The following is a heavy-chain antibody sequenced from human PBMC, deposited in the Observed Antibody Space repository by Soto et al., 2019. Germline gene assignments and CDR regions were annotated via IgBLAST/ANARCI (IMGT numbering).Heavy chain of an antibody. Sequence: GGSLRLSCAASGFTFSSYSMNWVRQAPGKGLEWVSYISSSSSTIYYADSVKGRFTISRDNAKNSPYLQMNSLRAEDTAVDYCARAGATVTKMEDYYYYYYMDVWGKGTTVTVSS. V-gene: IGHV3-48*01. CDR1: GFTFSSYS. CDR3: ARAGATVTKMEDYYYYYYMDV. J-gene: IGHJ6*03. D-gene: IGHD4-17*01. CDR2: ISSSSSTI.